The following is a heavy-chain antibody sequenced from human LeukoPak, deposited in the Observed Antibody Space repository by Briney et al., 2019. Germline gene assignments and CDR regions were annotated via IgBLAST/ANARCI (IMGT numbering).Heavy chain of an antibody. J-gene: IGHJ4*02. CDR1: GYTFTGYY. CDR2: INPNSGGT. D-gene: IGHD3-9*01. V-gene: IGHV1-2*02. CDR3: ARGVKYFDWLFSFQDY. Sequence: GASVKVSCKASGYTFTGYYMHWVRQAPGQGLEWMGWINPNSGGTNYAQKFQGRVTMTRDTSISTAYMELSRLRSDDTAVYYCARGVKYFDWLFSFQDYWGQGTLVTVSS.